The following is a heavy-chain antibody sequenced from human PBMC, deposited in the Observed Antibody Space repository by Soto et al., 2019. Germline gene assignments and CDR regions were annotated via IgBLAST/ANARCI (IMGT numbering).Heavy chain of an antibody. CDR2: INVGNGNA. D-gene: IGHD2-15*01. Sequence: ASVKVSCKTSGYTYTEYPIHWVRQAPGQGLEWMGWINVGNGNAKYSQKFQGRVTITRDTSASTAYMELSSLRSEDTAVYYCARDLGYALPDYWGQGTLVTVSS. J-gene: IGHJ4*02. CDR3: ARDLGYALPDY. V-gene: IGHV1-3*01. CDR1: GYTYTEYP.